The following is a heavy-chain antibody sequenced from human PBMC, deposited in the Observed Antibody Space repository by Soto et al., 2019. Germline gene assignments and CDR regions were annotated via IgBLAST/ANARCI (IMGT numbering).Heavy chain of an antibody. CDR1: GDSISTGGFS. Sequence: SETLSLTCGVSGDSISTGGFSWTWIRQPPGGGLEWIGNIYHSGSTYYNPSLKSRVTISVDTSKNQFSLKLSSVTAADTAVYYCARRGYYYDSSGYPSVWYWGQRTLVIVSS. CDR2: IYHSGST. D-gene: IGHD3-22*01. J-gene: IGHJ4*02. CDR3: ARRGYYYDSSGYPSVWY. V-gene: IGHV4-30-2*03.